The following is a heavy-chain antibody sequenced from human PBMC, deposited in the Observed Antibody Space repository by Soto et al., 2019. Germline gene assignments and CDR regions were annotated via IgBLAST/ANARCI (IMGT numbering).Heavy chain of an antibody. D-gene: IGHD2-2*01. J-gene: IGHJ6*02. CDR3: ARGYCSSTSCYDPFSYYYYGMDV. V-gene: IGHV1-46*01. CDR1: GYTFTSSY. CDR2: INPSGGST. Sequence: ASVKVSCKASGYTFTSSYMHWVRQAPGQGLEWMGIINPSGGSTSYAQKFQGRVTMTRDTSTSTVYMELSSLRSEDTAVYYCARGYCSSTSCYDPFSYYYYGMDVWGQGTTVTVSS.